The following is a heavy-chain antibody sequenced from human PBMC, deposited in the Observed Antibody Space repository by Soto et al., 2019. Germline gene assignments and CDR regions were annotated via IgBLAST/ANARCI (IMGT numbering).Heavy chain of an antibody. V-gene: IGHV4-34*01. CDR2: INHSGST. J-gene: IGHJ4*02. Sequence: QVHLQQWGAGQLKPSETLSLTCAVYGGSFSGYYWSWIRQPPGKGLEWIGEINHSGSTNYSPSLKSRVAISVDTSKTKFSLKLSSVTAADTAVYYCAAFHVLLCFGESPNRHLQYWGQGTLVTISS. D-gene: IGHD3-10*01. CDR3: AAFHVLLCFGESPNRHLQY. CDR1: GGSFSGYY.